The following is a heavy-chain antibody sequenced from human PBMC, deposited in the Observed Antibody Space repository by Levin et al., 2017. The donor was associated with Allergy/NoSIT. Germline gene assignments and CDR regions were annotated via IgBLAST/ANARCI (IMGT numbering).Heavy chain of an antibody. CDR1: GGSISSYY. CDR3: ARRRSSLPPRYWYFDL. D-gene: IGHD6-13*01. V-gene: IGHV4-59*08. CDR2: IYYSGST. J-gene: IGHJ2*01. Sequence: SQTLSLTCTVSGGSISSYYWSWIRQPPGKGLEWIGYIYYSGSTNYNPSLKSRVTISVDTSKNQFSLKLSSVTAADTAVYYCARRRSSLPPRYWYFDLWGRGTLVTVSS.